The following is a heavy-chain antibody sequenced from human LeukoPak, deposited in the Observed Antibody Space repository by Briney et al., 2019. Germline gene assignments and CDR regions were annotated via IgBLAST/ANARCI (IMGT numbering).Heavy chain of an antibody. J-gene: IGHJ5*02. Sequence: SGTLSLTCAVSGGSISSSNWWSWVRQPPGKGLEWIGEIYHSGSTNYNPSLKSRVTISVDKSKNQFSLKLSSVTAADTAVYYCARIGRCSSTSCCRVYWFDPWGQGTLVTVSS. V-gene: IGHV4-4*02. CDR2: IYHSGST. CDR1: GGSISSSNW. D-gene: IGHD2-2*01. CDR3: ARIGRCSSTSCCRVYWFDP.